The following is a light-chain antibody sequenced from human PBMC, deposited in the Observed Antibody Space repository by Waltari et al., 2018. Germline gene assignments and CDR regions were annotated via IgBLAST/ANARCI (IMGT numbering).Light chain of an antibody. J-gene: IGLJ3*02. V-gene: IGLV1-40*01. CDR3: QSCDSSLTGSWV. CDR1: GPNIGAGFD. CDR2: GNH. Sequence: QSVLTQPPSVSGAPGQRVTISFTGSGPNIGAGFDVQWYLQLPGTAPKLLVYGNHSQPSAVPHRFSASKSGTAAALAITWLQTEDEAEYYRQSCDSSLTGSWVFGGGTKLTVL.